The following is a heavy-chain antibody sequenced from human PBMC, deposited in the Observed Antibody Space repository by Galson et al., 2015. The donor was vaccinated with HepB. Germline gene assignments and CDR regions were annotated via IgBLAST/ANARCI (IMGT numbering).Heavy chain of an antibody. CDR1: GFTFSSYS. Sequence: SLRLSCAASGFTFSSYSMNWVRQAPGKGLEWVSSISSSSSYIYYADSVKGRFTISRDNAKSSLYLQMNSLRAEDTAVYYCARDPGRMIAALDIWGQGTMVTVSS. V-gene: IGHV3-21*01. D-gene: IGHD3-16*01. CDR2: ISSSSSYI. CDR3: ARDPGRMIAALDI. J-gene: IGHJ3*02.